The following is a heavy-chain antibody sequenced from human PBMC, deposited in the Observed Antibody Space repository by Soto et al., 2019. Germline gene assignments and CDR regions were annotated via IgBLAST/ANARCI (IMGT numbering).Heavy chain of an antibody. CDR2: ISYDGSNK. J-gene: IGHJ4*02. CDR3: AKDPGGLHLEWSIDY. CDR1: GFTFSSYD. V-gene: IGHV3-30*18. D-gene: IGHD3-3*01. Sequence: GGSLRLSCAASGFTFSSYDMHWVRQAPGKGLEWVAVISYDGSNKYYADSVKGRFTISRDNSKNTLYLQMNSLRAEDTAVYYCAKDPGGLHLEWSIDYWGQGTLVTVSS.